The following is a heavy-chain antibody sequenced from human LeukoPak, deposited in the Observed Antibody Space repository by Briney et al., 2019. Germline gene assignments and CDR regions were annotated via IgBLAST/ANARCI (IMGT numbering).Heavy chain of an antibody. CDR3: ASGDFTAPDAFDI. CDR2: ISYDGSNK. V-gene: IGHV3-30*03. D-gene: IGHD3-10*01. J-gene: IGHJ3*02. CDR1: GFTFSSYD. Sequence: PGGSLRLSCAASGFTFSSYDMRWVRQAPGKGGEGVAVISYDGSNKYYADSVKGRFTISRDNSKNTLYLQMNSLRAEDTAVYYCASGDFTAPDAFDIWGQGTMVTVSS.